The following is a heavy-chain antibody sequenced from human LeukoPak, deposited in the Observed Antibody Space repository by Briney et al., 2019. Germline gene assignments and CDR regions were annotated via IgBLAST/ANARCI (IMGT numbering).Heavy chain of an antibody. V-gene: IGHV4-34*01. Sequence: PSETLSLTCAVYGGSFSGYYWSWIRHPPGKGLEWIGEINHSGSTNYNPSLKSRVTISVDTSKNQFSLKLSSVTAADTAVYYCARRYYGSGSHFDYWGQGTLVTVSS. D-gene: IGHD3-10*01. CDR3: ARRYYGSGSHFDY. CDR2: INHSGST. CDR1: GGSFSGYY. J-gene: IGHJ4*02.